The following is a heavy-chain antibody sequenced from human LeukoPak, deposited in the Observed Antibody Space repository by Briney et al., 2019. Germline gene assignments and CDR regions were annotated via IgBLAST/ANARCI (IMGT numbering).Heavy chain of an antibody. D-gene: IGHD3-9*01. Sequence: SETLSLTCTVSGGSISSSSSYWGWIRQPPGKGLEWIGSIYYSGSTYYNPSLKSRVTISVDTSKNQFPLKLSSVTAADTAVYYCARVSRPPLIRYFDWLSRGAFDIWGQGTMVTVSS. CDR1: GGSISSSSSY. J-gene: IGHJ3*02. V-gene: IGHV4-39*06. CDR3: ARVSRPPLIRYFDWLSRGAFDI. CDR2: IYYSGST.